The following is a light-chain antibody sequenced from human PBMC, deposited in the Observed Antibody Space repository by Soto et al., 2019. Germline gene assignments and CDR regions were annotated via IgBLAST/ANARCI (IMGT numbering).Light chain of an antibody. V-gene: IGLV2-11*01. CDR2: DVD. J-gene: IGLJ3*02. CDR1: RLYVGGYRV. CDR3: SSDAGGYTWV. Sequence: QSALTQPRSVSGSPGQSVTISCTGARLYVGGYRVVPWYQQHPDKAPKLMLYDVDQRPSGVPDRFSGSKSGNTASLTISGLQAEDEADYCCSSDAGGYTWVFGGGTKVTVL.